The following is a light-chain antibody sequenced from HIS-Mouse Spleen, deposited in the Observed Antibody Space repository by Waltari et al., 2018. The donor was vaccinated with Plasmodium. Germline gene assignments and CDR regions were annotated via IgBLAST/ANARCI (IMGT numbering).Light chain of an antibody. V-gene: IGLV3-10*01. CDR3: YSTDSSGNHRV. Sequence: SYELTQPPSVSVSPAQTTRLTCSGDALPKKYANWYPQKSGQAPVLVIYEDSKRPSGIPERFSGSSSGTMATLTISGAQVEDEADYYCYSTDSSGNHRVFGGGTKLTVL. CDR1: ALPKKY. J-gene: IGLJ2*01. CDR2: EDS.